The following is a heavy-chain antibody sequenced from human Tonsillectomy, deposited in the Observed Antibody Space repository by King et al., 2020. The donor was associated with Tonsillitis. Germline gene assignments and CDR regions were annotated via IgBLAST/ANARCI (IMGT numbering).Heavy chain of an antibody. CDR3: ARGGYCTNGVCYPYNWFDP. V-gene: IGHV4-61*01. CDR1: GGSVSSGSYF. CDR2: IYYSGST. J-gene: IGHJ5*02. Sequence: QLQESGPGLGKSSETLSLTCTVSGGSVSSGSYFWSWIRQPPGKGLEWIGYIYYSGSTNYNPSLKSRASISVDTSKNQFSLRLSSVTAADTAVYHCARGGYCTNGVCYPYNWFDPWGQGTLVTVSS. D-gene: IGHD2-8*01.